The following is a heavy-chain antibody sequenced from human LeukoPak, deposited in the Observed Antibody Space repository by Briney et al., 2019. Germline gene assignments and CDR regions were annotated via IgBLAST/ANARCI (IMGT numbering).Heavy chain of an antibody. J-gene: IGHJ6*02. D-gene: IGHD2-2*01. CDR2: IKQDGSDK. V-gene: IGHV3-7*01. Sequence: GGSLRLSCAASGFTFSSYWMTWVRQAPGKGPECVANIKQDGSDKDYVDSVKGRFTISRDNAKNSLYLQMNSLRAEDTAVYYCASFGVPAAMGSPYYYYYGMDVWGQGTTVTVSS. CDR1: GFTFSSYW. CDR3: ASFGVPAAMGSPYYYYYGMDV.